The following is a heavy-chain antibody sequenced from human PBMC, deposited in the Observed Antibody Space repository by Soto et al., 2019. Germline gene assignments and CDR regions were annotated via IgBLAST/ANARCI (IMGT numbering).Heavy chain of an antibody. Sequence: VQLVESGGVVVQPGRSLRLSCAASGFTFSDYAMHWVRQAPGKGLEWVAVVSHDGRNTHYADSVKGRFNISRDSSKNTDSLEMTSLRAEDTAVYYCAKGGRQWLVTSDFNYWGQGALVTVSS. CDR3: AKGGRQWLVTSDFNY. CDR1: GFTFSDYA. D-gene: IGHD6-19*01. J-gene: IGHJ4*02. V-gene: IGHV3-30*18. CDR2: VSHDGRNT.